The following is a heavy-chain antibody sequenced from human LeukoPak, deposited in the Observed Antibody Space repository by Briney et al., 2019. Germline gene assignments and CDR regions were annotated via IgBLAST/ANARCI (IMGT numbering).Heavy chain of an antibody. CDR2: INSDGSST. D-gene: IGHD2-21*02. V-gene: IGHV3-74*01. CDR1: EFTFSSYW. Sequence: GGSLRLSCAASEFTFSSYWMHWVRQAPGKGLVWVSRINSDGSSTSYADSVKGRFTISRDNAKNTLYLQMNSLRAEDTAVYYCAKLLRPYYYYYMDVWGKGTTVTVSS. J-gene: IGHJ6*03. CDR3: AKLLRPYYYYYMDV.